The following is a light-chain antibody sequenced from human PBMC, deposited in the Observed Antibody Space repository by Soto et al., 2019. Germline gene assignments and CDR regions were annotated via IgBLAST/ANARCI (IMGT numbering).Light chain of an antibody. Sequence: EIVLTQSPGTLSLSPGERATLSCRASQSVSSSYLAWYQQKPGQAPRLLIYGASSRATGIPDRFSGSGSGTDFTLTISRLEPEECAVYYCQQYRSSPRWPLGQGTRVDIK. J-gene: IGKJ1*01. CDR2: GAS. CDR3: QQYRSSPRWP. CDR1: QSVSSSY. V-gene: IGKV3-20*01.